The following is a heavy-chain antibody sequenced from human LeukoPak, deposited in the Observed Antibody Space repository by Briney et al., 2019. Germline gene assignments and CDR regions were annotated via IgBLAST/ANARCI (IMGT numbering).Heavy chain of an antibody. V-gene: IGHV3-48*03. CDR3: AKDFPHYYEVPHGMDV. CDR2: ISVRAGTI. D-gene: IGHD3-22*01. Sequence: GGSLRLSCAASGFGLGQYKMNWVRQAPGKGLEWIAYISVRAGTIYYGDSAEGRFTISRDDAKNSLYLQMNGLRVEDTAIYYCAKDFPHYYEVPHGMDVWGQGTTVTV. CDR1: GFGLGQYK. J-gene: IGHJ6*02.